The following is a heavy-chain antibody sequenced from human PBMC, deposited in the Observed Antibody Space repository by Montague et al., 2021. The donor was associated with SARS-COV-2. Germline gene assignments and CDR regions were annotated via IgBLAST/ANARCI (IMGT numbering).Heavy chain of an antibody. CDR2: IYYSGST. CDR1: GGSISSSSYY. D-gene: IGHD3-22*01. Sequence: SETLSLTYTVSGGSISSSSYYWGWIRQPPGKGLEWIGSIYYSGSTYYNPSLKSRVTIPVDTSKNQFSLKLSSVTAADTAVYYCARFPYYYDSSGSFDYWGQGTLVTVSS. V-gene: IGHV4-39*01. CDR3: ARFPYYYDSSGSFDY. J-gene: IGHJ4*02.